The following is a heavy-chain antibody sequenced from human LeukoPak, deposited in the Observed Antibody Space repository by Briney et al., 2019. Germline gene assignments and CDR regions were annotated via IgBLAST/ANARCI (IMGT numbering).Heavy chain of an antibody. J-gene: IGHJ2*01. Sequence: RPGRSLRLSCVASGSTFRNYEMNWVRQAPGKGLEWISYISGSGSVIKYADPVKGRFTISRDNADNSLFLQMNGLRAEDTAVYYCARDGDAPGTTDWYFDLWGRGTLVTVSS. CDR2: ISGSGSVI. V-gene: IGHV3-48*03. D-gene: IGHD2-21*02. CDR3: ARDGDAPGTTDWYFDL. CDR1: GSTFRNYE.